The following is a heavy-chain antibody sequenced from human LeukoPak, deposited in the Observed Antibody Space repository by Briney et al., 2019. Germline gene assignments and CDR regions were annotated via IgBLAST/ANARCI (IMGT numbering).Heavy chain of an antibody. V-gene: IGHV4-59*01. CDR2: IYYSGST. CDR3: ARESGTLDYYYYYYMDV. Sequence: SETLSLTCTVSGGSISSYYWSWIRQPPGKGLEWTGYIYYSGSTNYNPSLKSRVTISVDTSKNQFPLKLSSVTAADTAVYYCARESGTLDYYYYYYMDVWGKGTTVTVSS. D-gene: IGHD1-1*01. CDR1: GGSISSYY. J-gene: IGHJ6*03.